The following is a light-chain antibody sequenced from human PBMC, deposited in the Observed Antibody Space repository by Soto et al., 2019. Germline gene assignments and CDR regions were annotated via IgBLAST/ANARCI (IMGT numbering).Light chain of an antibody. J-gene: IGKJ1*01. Sequence: IQRTQSPSALSASVGDRCTITCRVSQDIRNDLSWFQQKPGKAPKLLIYDASSLESGVPSRFSGSGSGTEFTLTISSLQPDDFATYYCQQYNSYPWTFGQGTKVDI. CDR1: QDIRND. CDR3: QQYNSYPWT. V-gene: IGKV1-17*01. CDR2: DAS.